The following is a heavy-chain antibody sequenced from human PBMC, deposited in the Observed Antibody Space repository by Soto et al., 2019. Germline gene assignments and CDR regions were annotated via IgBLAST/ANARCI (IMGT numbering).Heavy chain of an antibody. V-gene: IGHV3-9*01. CDR1: GFIFDDYA. Sequence: EVQLVESGGGLVQPGRSLRLSCAASGFIFDDYAIHWVRRAPGKGLEWVSGISWNGADVGYADSVKGRFTISRDDSKNSLDLQMNSLKTEDTAVYYCARVRLGVTTRLFDYWGQGTLVTVSS. CDR3: ARVRLGVTTRLFDY. J-gene: IGHJ4*02. CDR2: ISWNGADV. D-gene: IGHD6-25*01.